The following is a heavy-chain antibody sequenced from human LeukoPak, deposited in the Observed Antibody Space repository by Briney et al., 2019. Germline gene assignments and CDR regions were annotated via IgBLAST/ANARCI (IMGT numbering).Heavy chain of an antibody. CDR3: ARVELIRSYYDILTGRKRPRKPQYYFDY. V-gene: IGHV3-66*01. D-gene: IGHD3-9*01. J-gene: IGHJ4*02. CDR2: IYSGGST. Sequence: GGSLRLSCAASGFTVSSNYMSWVRQAPGKGLEWVSVIYSGGSTYYADSVKGRFTISRDNSKNTLYLQMNSLRAEDTAVYYCARVELIRSYYDILTGRKRPRKPQYYFDYWGQGTLVTVSS. CDR1: GFTVSSNY.